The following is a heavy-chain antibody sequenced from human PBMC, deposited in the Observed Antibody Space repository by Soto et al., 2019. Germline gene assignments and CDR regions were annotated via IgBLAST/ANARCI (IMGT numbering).Heavy chain of an antibody. CDR2: IYYSGST. J-gene: IGHJ4*02. CDR1: GGSISSYY. Sequence: PSETLSLTCTVSGGSISSYYWSWIRQPPGKGLEWIGYIYYSGSTNYNPSLKSRVTISVDTSKNQFSLKLSSVTAADTAVYYCARVARENYDILTGYYYDSTPTPYFDYWGQGTLVTVS. CDR3: ARVARENYDILTGYYYDSTPTPYFDY. V-gene: IGHV4-59*01. D-gene: IGHD3-9*01.